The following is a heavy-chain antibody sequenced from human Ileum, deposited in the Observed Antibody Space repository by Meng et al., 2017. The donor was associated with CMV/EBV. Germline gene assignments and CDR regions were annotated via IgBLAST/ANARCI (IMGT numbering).Heavy chain of an antibody. CDR1: GLSFNNYW. Sequence: LSCAASGLSFNNYWMHWVRQVPGKGLVWVSRINKDGSTTVYADSVKGRFTISRDNAKNTLSLQISSLRAEDTAVYYCVTGELFFDYWGQGTLVTVSS. CDR3: VTGELFFDY. J-gene: IGHJ4*02. CDR2: INKDGSTT. D-gene: IGHD3-10*01. V-gene: IGHV3-74*01.